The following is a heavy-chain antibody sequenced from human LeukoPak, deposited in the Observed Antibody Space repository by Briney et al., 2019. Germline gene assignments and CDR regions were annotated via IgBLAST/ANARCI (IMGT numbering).Heavy chain of an antibody. J-gene: IGHJ5*02. Sequence: SETLSLTCTVSGGSISSYSWSWNRQVPGMGLEYIGKIDYTGTTNYNPSLKSRVTISIDTSKNQFSLSLSSVTAADTAVYYCARNRNSAVLTRMWFDPWGRGTLVTVSS. V-gene: IGHV4-59*08. CDR1: GGSISSYS. CDR2: IDYTGTT. CDR3: ARNRNSAVLTRMWFDP. D-gene: IGHD2-2*01.